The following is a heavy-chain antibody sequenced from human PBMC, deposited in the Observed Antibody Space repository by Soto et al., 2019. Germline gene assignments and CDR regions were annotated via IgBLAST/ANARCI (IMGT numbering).Heavy chain of an antibody. J-gene: IGHJ6*02. D-gene: IGHD3-16*01. CDR1: GYTFIRYG. V-gene: IGHV1-18*01. CDR2: ITPYNDQT. Sequence: QVQLVQSASEVMKPGASVKVSCKASGYTFIRYGITWVRQAPGQRLEWMEWITPYNDQTIQAQRLQGRVTMTADPSSITVYMQLRSLKLDETAVYYCARGGYCATGWGKLSHYGLDVWGQGTSVTVSS. CDR3: ARGGYCATGWGKLSHYGLDV.